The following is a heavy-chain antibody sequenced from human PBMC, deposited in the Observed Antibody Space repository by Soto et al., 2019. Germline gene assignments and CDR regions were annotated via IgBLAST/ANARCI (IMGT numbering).Heavy chain of an antibody. CDR3: ARQKKRGGWLLDI. V-gene: IGHV3-30-3*01. D-gene: IGHD3-16*01. CDR1: GFTFSSYA. Sequence: QVQLVESGGGVVQPGRSLRLSCAASGFTFSSYALHWVRQAPGKGLDWVAVISCDVNYKYYADSVKGRFTISRDNSKNTMYLQMNSLRAEDTDEYYWARQKKRGGWLLDIWAHGTLATVAS. J-gene: IGHJ4*01. CDR2: ISCDVNYK.